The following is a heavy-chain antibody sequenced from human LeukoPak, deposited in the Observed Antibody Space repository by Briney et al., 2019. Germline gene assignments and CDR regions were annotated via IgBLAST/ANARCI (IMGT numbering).Heavy chain of an antibody. V-gene: IGHV1-24*01. CDR1: GYTLTELS. J-gene: IGHJ4*02. Sequence: GASVKVSCKVSGYTLTELSMHWVRQAPGKGLEWMGGSDPEDGERINAQKFQGRFTMTEDTSTDTAYMELSSLRSEDTAVYYCATTSFYDTTAYYPLDYWGQGTLVTVSS. CDR3: ATTSFYDTTAYYPLDY. D-gene: IGHD3-22*01. CDR2: SDPEDGER.